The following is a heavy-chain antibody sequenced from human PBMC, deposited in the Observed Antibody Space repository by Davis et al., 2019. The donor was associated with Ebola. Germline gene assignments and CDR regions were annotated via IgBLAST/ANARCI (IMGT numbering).Heavy chain of an antibody. J-gene: IGHJ4*02. CDR3: AREPCDY. CDR1: GYSFSTYS. CDR2: ISSSSSTI. V-gene: IGHV3-48*02. Sequence: GESLKISCAASGYSFSTYSMNWVRQAPGKGLEWVSYISSSSSTIYYADSVKGRFTISRDNAKNSLYLQMNSLRDEDTAVYYCAREPCDYWGQGTLVTVSS.